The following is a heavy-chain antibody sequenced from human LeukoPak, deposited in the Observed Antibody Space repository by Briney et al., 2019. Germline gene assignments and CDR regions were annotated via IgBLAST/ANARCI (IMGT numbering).Heavy chain of an antibody. Sequence: GASVTVSCKASGYTFTSYDINWVRQAPGQGLEWMGWIGAYNGDTNYAQKFQGRVTMTTDTSTSTAYMDLRSLRSDDTAVYYCTRDHCSGDNCPSFDYWGQGTLVTVSS. D-gene: IGHD2-15*01. CDR1: GYTFTSYD. J-gene: IGHJ4*02. V-gene: IGHV1-18*01. CDR3: TRDHCSGDNCPSFDY. CDR2: IGAYNGDT.